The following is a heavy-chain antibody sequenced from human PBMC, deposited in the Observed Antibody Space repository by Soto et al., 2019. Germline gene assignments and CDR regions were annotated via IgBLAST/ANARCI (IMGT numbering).Heavy chain of an antibody. V-gene: IGHV4-59*08. J-gene: IGHJ3*02. Sequence: QVQLQESGPGLVKPSETLSLSCTVCGGSISSYYWSWIRQPPGKGLEWIGYIYYSGSTNYNPSLKSRVTISVDTSKNQFSLKLSSVTAADTGVYYCARGWFGDQEGDAFDIWGQGTMVTVSS. CDR1: GGSISSYY. D-gene: IGHD3-10*01. CDR3: ARGWFGDQEGDAFDI. CDR2: IYYSGST.